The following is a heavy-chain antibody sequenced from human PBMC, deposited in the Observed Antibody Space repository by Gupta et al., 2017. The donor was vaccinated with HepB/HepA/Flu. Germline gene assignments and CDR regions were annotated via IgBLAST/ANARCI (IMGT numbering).Heavy chain of an antibody. CDR3: ARFSSSYYHFDN. Sequence: QVHLVQSGAEVKKPGASVKVSCKASGYSFTAYYIHWLRQAPGQGLEWLGWINPKSGATNHPATFQGRVTMTRDTSISTAYMELNGLISDDTAVYFCARFSSSYYHFDNWGQGTLVTVSS. CDR1: GYSFTAYY. CDR2: INPKSGAT. D-gene: IGHD2-2*01. V-gene: IGHV1-2*02. J-gene: IGHJ4*02.